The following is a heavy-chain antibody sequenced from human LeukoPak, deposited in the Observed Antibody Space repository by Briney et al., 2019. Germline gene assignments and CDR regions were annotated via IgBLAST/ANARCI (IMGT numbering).Heavy chain of an antibody. CDR2: IRFDATNK. J-gene: IGHJ6*04. CDR3: AELGITMIGGV. Sequence: GGSLRLSCAASGFTFSSYGMHWVRQAPGKGLEGVTFIRFDATNKYYADSVKGRFTISRDNAKNSLYLQMNSLRAEDTAVYYYAELGITMIGGVWGKGTTVTISS. V-gene: IGHV3-30*02. CDR1: GFTFSSYG. D-gene: IGHD3-10*02.